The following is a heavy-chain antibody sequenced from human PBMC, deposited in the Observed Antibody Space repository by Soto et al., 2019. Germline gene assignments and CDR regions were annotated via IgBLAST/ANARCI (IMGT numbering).Heavy chain of an antibody. J-gene: IGHJ6*02. Sequence: SGPTLVNPTETLTLTCTVSGFSLSNARMGVSWIRQPPGKALEWLAHIFSNDEKSYGTSLKSRLTISKDTSKSQVVLTMTNMEPVDTATYYCARMSLRLGELSPVVYYYGMDVWGQGITVTVSS. CDR3: ARMSLRLGELSPVVYYYGMDV. CDR2: IFSNDEK. D-gene: IGHD3-16*02. V-gene: IGHV2-26*01. CDR1: GFSLSNARMG.